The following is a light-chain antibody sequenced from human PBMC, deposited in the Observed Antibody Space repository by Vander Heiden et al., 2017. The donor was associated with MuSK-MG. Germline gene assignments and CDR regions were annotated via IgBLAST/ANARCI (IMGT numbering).Light chain of an antibody. J-gene: IGKJ3*01. Sequence: DIQMTQSPSPLSASVGDRVTITCRASQSISSYLNWYQQKPGKAPKLLIYAASSLQSGVPARFSGSGSGTDFTLTISSLQPEDFATYYCQQRYSTPFTFGPGTKVDIK. CDR3: QQRYSTPFT. CDR2: AAS. CDR1: QSISSY. V-gene: IGKV1-39*01.